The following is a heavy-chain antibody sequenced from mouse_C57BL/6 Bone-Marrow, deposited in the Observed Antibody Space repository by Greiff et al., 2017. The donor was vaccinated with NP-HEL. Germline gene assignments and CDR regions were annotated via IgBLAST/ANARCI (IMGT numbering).Heavy chain of an antibody. CDR2: IHPNSGST. V-gene: IGHV1-64*01. J-gene: IGHJ1*03. Sequence: VQLQQPGAELVKPGASVKLSCKASGYTFTSYWMHWVKQRPGQGLEWIGMIHPNSGSTNYNEKFKSKATLTVDKSSSPAYMQLSSLTSENSADYCCARWLLGYGDRGTAITVT. CDR3: ARWLLGYGD. CDR1: GYTFTSYW. D-gene: IGHD2-3*01.